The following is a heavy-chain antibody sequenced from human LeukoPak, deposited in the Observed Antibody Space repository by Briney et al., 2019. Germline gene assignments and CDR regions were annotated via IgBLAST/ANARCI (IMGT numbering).Heavy chain of an antibody. V-gene: IGHV1-2*02. Sequence: ASVKVSCKASGFTFTAYYIHWVRQAPGQGLEWMGYINPHSGVTSPPQNFQGRVTMTTDTSISAAYMELSSLISDDTAMYYCVREGNELLSKNFDYWGPGTLVTVSS. D-gene: IGHD2-21*02. J-gene: IGHJ4*02. CDR3: VREGNELLSKNFDY. CDR2: INPHSGVT. CDR1: GFTFTAYY.